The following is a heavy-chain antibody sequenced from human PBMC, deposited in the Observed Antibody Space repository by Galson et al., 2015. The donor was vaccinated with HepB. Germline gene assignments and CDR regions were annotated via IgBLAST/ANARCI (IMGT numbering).Heavy chain of an antibody. J-gene: IGHJ5*02. CDR3: ARDLVFGVVPQGWFDP. CDR2: INPNSGGT. V-gene: IGHV1-2*06. CDR1: GYTFTNYW. Sequence: QSGAEVKKPGESLKISCKASGYTFTNYWIGWVRQAPGQGLEWMGRINPNSGGTNYAQKFQGRVTMTRDTSISTAYMELSRLRSDDTAVYYCARDLVFGVVPQGWFDPWGQGTLVTVSS. D-gene: IGHD3-3*01.